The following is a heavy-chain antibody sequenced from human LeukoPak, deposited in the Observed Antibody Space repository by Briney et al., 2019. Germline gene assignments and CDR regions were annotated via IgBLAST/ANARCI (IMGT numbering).Heavy chain of an antibody. J-gene: IGHJ2*01. CDR1: GGSISSYY. Sequence: PSETLSLTCTVSGGSISSYYWSWIRQPAGKGLEWIGRIYTSGSTNYNPSLKSRVTISVDTSKNQFSLKLSSVTAADTAVYYCARHGTVVVSYWYFDLWGRGTLVTVSS. CDR2: IYTSGST. V-gene: IGHV4-4*07. CDR3: ARHGTVVVSYWYFDL. D-gene: IGHD4-23*01.